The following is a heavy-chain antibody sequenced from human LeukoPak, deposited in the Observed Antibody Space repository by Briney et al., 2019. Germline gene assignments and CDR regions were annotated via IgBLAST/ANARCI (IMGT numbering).Heavy chain of an antibody. CDR2: IRYDGSDE. CDR3: AKHSGGYLYGALDY. J-gene: IGHJ4*02. V-gene: IGHV3-30*02. Sequence: GGSLRLSCAASGFTFSSYGFNWVRQAPGKGLEWVSFIRYDGSDEYYADSVKGRFTISRDSSKNTLYLQMNSLRTEDTAVYYCAKHSGGYLYGALDYWGQGTLVTVSS. D-gene: IGHD5-18*01. CDR1: GFTFSSYG.